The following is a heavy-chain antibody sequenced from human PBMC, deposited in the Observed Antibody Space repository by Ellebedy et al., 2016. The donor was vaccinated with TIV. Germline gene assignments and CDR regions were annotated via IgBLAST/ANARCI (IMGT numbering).Heavy chain of an antibody. D-gene: IGHD2-8*02. CDR2: IYNSGST. CDR3: ARVSLVRGYYAGLDV. CDR1: GGSVNSGSYY. J-gene: IGHJ6*02. V-gene: IGHV4-61*01. Sequence: MPSETLSLTCTVSGGSVNSGSYYWTWIRQTPGRGLEWIGYIYNSGSTNYHPSLKSRVTISGGASENQFSLMLRSVAAADTAVYYCARVSLVRGYYAGLDVWGQGTTVTVSS.